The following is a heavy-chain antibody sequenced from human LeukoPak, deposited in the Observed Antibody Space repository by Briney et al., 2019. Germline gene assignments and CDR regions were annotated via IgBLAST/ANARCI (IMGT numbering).Heavy chain of an antibody. D-gene: IGHD5-12*01. V-gene: IGHV3-33*08. J-gene: IGHJ4*02. Sequence: GGSLRLSCADSGFTFSNYEMVWVRQAPGKGLEWVAVIWFDGSDKYYADSVKGRFTISRDNSKNTLYLQMNSLRAEDTAVYYCARDGYSGYDFYFDYWGQGSLVTVSS. CDR1: GFTFSNYE. CDR3: ARDGYSGYDFYFDY. CDR2: IWFDGSDK.